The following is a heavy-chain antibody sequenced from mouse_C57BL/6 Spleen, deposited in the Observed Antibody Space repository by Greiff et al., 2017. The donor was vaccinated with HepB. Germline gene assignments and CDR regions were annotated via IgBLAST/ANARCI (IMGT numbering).Heavy chain of an antibody. D-gene: IGHD1-1*01. CDR1: GYTFTSYW. CDR3: TRWGSSQDYLAMDY. V-gene: IGHV1-64*01. Sequence: QVQLQQPGAELVKPGASVKLSCKASGYTFTSYWMHWVKQRPGQGLEWIGMIHPNSGSTNYNEKFKSKATLTVDKSSSTAYMQLSSLTSEDSAVYYCTRWGSSQDYLAMDYWGQGTSVTVAS. J-gene: IGHJ4*01. CDR2: IHPNSGST.